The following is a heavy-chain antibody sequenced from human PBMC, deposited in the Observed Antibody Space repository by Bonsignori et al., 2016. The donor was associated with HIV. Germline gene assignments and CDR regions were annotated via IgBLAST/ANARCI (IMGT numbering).Heavy chain of an antibody. D-gene: IGHD3-22*01. CDR3: ARDHPTYYYDSSGYPGAFDY. CDR2: ISSSSTI. J-gene: IGHJ4*02. V-gene: IGHV3-48*02. Sequence: VRQAPGKGLEWVSYISSSSTIYYADSVKGRFTISRDNAKNSLYLQMNSLRDEDTAVYYCARDHPTYYYDSSGYPGAFDYWGQGTLVTVSS.